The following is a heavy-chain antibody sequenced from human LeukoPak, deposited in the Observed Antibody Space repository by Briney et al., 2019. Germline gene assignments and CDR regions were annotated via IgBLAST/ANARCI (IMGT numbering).Heavy chain of an antibody. D-gene: IGHD5-18*01. CDR1: GGSISSYY. CDR2: IYYSGST. Sequence: SETLSLTCTVSGGSISSYYWSRIRQPPGKGLEWIGYIYYSGSTNYNPSLKSRVTISVDTSKNQFSLKLSSVTAADTAVYYCARQGSYSYGLWGQGTLVTVSS. V-gene: IGHV4-59*08. J-gene: IGHJ4*02. CDR3: ARQGSYSYGL.